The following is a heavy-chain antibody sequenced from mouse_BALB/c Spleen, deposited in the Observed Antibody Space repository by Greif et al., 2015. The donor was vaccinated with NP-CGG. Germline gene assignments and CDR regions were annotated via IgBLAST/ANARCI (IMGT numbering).Heavy chain of an antibody. Sequence: EVQLQQSGPELVKPGASVKMSCKAPGYTFTSYVMHWVKQKPGQGLEWIGYINPYNDGTKYNEKFKGKATLTSDKSSSTAYMELSSLTSEDSAVYYCANYRYDVGFDYWGQGTTLTVSS. V-gene: IGHV1-14*01. CDR1: GYTFTSYV. CDR2: INPYNDGT. J-gene: IGHJ2*01. D-gene: IGHD2-14*01. CDR3: ANYRYDVGFDY.